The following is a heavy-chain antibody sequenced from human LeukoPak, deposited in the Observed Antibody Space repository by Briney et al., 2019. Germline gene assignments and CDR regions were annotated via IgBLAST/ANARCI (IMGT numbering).Heavy chain of an antibody. V-gene: IGHV3-15*01. D-gene: IGHD3-10*01. J-gene: IGHJ4*02. CDR3: TTDLGTYYHGSQRLIPIDY. CDR2: IKSKTDGETT. Sequence: GGSLRLSCAASGFTFSSYVMSWVRQAPGKGLEWIGRIKSKTDGETTNYAEPVRGRFTISRDDSKSAVYLQMNSLKIEDTAVYYCTTDLGTYYHGSQRLIPIDYWGQGTLVTVSS. CDR1: GFTFSSYV.